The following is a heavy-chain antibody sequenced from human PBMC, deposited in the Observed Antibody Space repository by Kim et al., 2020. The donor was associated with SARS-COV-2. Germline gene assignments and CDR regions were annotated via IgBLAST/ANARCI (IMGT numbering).Heavy chain of an antibody. V-gene: IGHV3-15*01. CDR1: GFTFSNAW. CDR3: TTTLERFSDFDY. J-gene: IGHJ4*02. Sequence: GGSLRLSCAASGFTFSNAWMSWVRQAPGKGLEWVGRIKSKTDGGTTDYAAPVKGRFTISRDDSKNTLYLQMNSLKTEDTAVYYCTTTLERFSDFDYWGQGTLVTVSS. CDR2: IKSKTDGGTT. D-gene: IGHD1-1*01.